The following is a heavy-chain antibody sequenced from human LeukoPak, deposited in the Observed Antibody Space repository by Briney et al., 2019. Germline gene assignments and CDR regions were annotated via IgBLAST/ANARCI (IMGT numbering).Heavy chain of an antibody. V-gene: IGHV5-51*01. D-gene: IGHD2-2*01. Sequence: GESLQISCKVSGYGFTSYWIGWVGPMPVKGREWMGIIYPGDSDTRYSPSFQGQVTISADKSISTAYLQWSSLKASDTAMYYCARLLTSWRNWFDPWGQGTLVTVSS. CDR2: IYPGDSDT. CDR1: GYGFTSYW. CDR3: ARLLTSWRNWFDP. J-gene: IGHJ5*02.